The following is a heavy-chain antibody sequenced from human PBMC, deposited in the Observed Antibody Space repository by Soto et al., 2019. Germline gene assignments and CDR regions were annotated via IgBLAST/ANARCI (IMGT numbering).Heavy chain of an antibody. V-gene: IGHV4-59*08. J-gene: IGHJ4*02. CDR3: ARHITIFCLVIDY. Sequence: SETLSLTCTVSGGSISSYYWSWIRQPPGKGLEWIGYIYYSGSTNYNPSLKSRVTISVDTSKNQFSLKLSSVTAADTAVYYCARHITIFCLVIDYWGQGTLVTVSS. CDR1: GGSISSYY. D-gene: IGHD3-9*01. CDR2: IYYSGST.